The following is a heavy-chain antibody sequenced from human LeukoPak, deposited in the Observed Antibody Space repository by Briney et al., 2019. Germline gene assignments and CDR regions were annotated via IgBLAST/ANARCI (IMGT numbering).Heavy chain of an antibody. CDR3: ARDAWLVGTTNLYYFDY. CDR1: EWTFTDYF. CDR2: INPNSGDT. Sequence: ASVKVSCTASEWTFTDYFMHGVRQAPGQGLEWMGWINPNSGDTNYAQKFQGRVTMTREPSISTAYMALTRLRSDDTAVYYCARDAWLVGTTNLYYFDYWGQGTLVTVSS. D-gene: IGHD1-26*01. J-gene: IGHJ4*02. V-gene: IGHV1-2*02.